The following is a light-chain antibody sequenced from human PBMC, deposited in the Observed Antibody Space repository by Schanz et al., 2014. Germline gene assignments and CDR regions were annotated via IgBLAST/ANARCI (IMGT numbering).Light chain of an antibody. V-gene: IGLV2-8*01. CDR3: NSYGGSNNLV. CDR1: SSDVGGYNY. CDR2: DVS. Sequence: QSALTQPASVSGSPGQSITISCTGTSSDVGGYNYVSWYQQHPGKAPKLMIYDVSKRPSGVPDRFSGSKSGNTASLTVSGLQAEDEADYYCNSYGGSNNLVFGGGTKLTVL. J-gene: IGLJ2*01.